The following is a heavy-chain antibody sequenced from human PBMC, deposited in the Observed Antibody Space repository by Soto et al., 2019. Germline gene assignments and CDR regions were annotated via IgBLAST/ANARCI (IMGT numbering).Heavy chain of an antibody. CDR1: GYSFITYV. D-gene: IGHD5-18*01. CDR2: INAGNGNT. Sequence: ASVKVSCKASGYSFITYVIHWVRQAPGQRLEWMGWINAGNGNTKFSQKFQDRVTITRDTSASTVNMELSSLRSEDTAVYYCARGGRGIQLFLTFDHWGPGTLVTVSS. CDR3: ARGGRGIQLFLTFDH. J-gene: IGHJ4*02. V-gene: IGHV1-3*01.